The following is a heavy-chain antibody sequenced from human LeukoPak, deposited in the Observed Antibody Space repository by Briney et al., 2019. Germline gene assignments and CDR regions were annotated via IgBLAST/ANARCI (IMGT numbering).Heavy chain of an antibody. J-gene: IGHJ4*02. D-gene: IGHD2-15*01. CDR2: ISASGGST. V-gene: IGHV3-23*01. CDR1: GFPFSNYP. CDR3: AKRYCGGGSCYAAY. Sequence: GGSLRLSCAASGFPFSNYPMSWVRQGPGTGLEWVSAISASGGSTYYADSVKGRFTISRDNSKNMLSLQMNSLRVEDTAVYYCAKRYCGGGSCYAAYWGQGTLVTVSS.